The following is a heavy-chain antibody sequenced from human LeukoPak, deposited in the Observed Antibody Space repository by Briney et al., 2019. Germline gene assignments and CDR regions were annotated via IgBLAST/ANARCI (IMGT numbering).Heavy chain of an antibody. Sequence: ASVKVSCKASGYTFTSYDINWVRQATGQGLEWMGWMNPNSGNTGYAQKFQGRVTMTRNTSISTAYMELRSLRSDDTAVYYCARQGLLWFGELFVEYYFDYWGQGTLVTVSS. CDR2: MNPNSGNT. J-gene: IGHJ4*02. V-gene: IGHV1-8*01. D-gene: IGHD3-10*01. CDR1: GYTFTSYD. CDR3: ARQGLLWFGELFVEYYFDY.